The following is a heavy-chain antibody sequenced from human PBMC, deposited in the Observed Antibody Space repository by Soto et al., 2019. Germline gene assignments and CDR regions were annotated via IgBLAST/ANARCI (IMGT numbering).Heavy chain of an antibody. Sequence: PSETLSLTCAVYGGSFSGYYWSWIRQPPGKGLEWIGEINHSGSTNYNPSLKSRVTISVDTSKNQFSLKLSSVTAADTAVYYCATLREKLLDIWGQGTLVTVSS. CDR1: GGSFSGYY. J-gene: IGHJ4*02. D-gene: IGHD1-7*01. V-gene: IGHV4-34*01. CDR3: ATLREKLLDI. CDR2: INHSGST.